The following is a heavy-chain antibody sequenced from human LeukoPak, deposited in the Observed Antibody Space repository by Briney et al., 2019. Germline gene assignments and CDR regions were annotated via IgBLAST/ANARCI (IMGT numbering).Heavy chain of an antibody. CDR3: ARVVAAGTNPDY. Sequence: GGSLRLSCAPSGFTVSSNYMSWVRQAPGKGLEWVSVIYSGGSTYYADSVKGRFTISRDNSKNTLYLQMNSLRAEDTAVYYCARVVAAGTNPDYWGQGTLVTVSS. V-gene: IGHV3-53*01. D-gene: IGHD6-13*01. CDR1: GFTVSSNY. J-gene: IGHJ4*02. CDR2: IYSGGST.